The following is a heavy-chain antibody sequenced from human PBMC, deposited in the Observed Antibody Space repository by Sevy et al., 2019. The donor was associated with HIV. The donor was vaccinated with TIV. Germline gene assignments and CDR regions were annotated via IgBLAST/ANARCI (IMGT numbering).Heavy chain of an antibody. J-gene: IGHJ6*02. D-gene: IGHD6-19*01. CDR3: AKAVAALDYGMDV. CDR2: ISGSGGST. CDR1: GFTFSSYA. Sequence: GESLKISCAASGFTFSSYAMSWVRQAPGKGLEWVSAISGSGGSTYYADSVKGRFTISRDNSKNTLYLQMNSLRAEDTAVYYCAKAVAALDYGMDVWGQGTTVTVSS. V-gene: IGHV3-23*01.